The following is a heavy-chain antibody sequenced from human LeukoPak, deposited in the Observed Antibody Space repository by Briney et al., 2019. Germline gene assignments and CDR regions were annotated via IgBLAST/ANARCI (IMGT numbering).Heavy chain of an antibody. V-gene: IGHV1-46*01. D-gene: IGHD2-2*01. CDR1: GGTFSSYA. Sequence: ASVKVSCKASGGTFSSYAISWVRQAPGQGLEWMGIINPSGGSTSYAQKFQGRVTMTRDMSTSTVYMELSSLRSEDTAVYYCAREAYCSSTSCTDASADYWGQGTLVIVSS. J-gene: IGHJ4*02. CDR3: AREAYCSSTSCTDASADY. CDR2: INPSGGST.